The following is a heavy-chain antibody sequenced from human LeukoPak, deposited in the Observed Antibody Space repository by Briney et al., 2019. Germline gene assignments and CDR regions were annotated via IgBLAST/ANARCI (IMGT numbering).Heavy chain of an antibody. Sequence: GGSLRLSCAASGFTFSDYYMGWVRQAPGKGLECVSYISSGSRYTDYADSVRGRFTISRDNAKNSLYLQMNSQRAEDTAVYYCAREVHGDYDIWGQGTRVTVSS. CDR2: ISSGSRYT. J-gene: IGHJ3*02. V-gene: IGHV3-11*05. CDR3: AREVHGDYDI. CDR1: GFTFSDYY. D-gene: IGHD4-17*01.